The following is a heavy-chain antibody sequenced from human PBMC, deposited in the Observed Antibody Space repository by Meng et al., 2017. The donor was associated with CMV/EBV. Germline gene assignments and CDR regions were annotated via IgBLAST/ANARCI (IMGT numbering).Heavy chain of an antibody. Sequence: LVQPGAEVKSPGASLKVSCPTSGYRFSDHYMHWVRQAPGQGLEWMGWIYPNSSGTHYAQKFQDRVTMTRDTSISTVYMELSRRTSDDTAVYYCVRDHNWGPDYWGQGTLVTVSS. CDR1: GYRFSDHY. V-gene: IGHV1-2*02. D-gene: IGHD1-1*01. CDR3: VRDHNWGPDY. CDR2: IYPNSSGT. J-gene: IGHJ4*02.